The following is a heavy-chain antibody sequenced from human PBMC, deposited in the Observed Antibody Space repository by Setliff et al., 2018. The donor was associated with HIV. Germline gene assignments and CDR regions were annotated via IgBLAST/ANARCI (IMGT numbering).Heavy chain of an antibody. Sequence: ASVKVSCKASGYSFTGYYMHWVRQAPGQGLEWMGRVDPEDGETIYAEKFQGRVTITADTSTDTAYMELSSLRSEDTAVYYCAPLYSRSYFRYWGQGTLVTVSS. CDR2: VDPEDGET. CDR1: GYSFTGYY. D-gene: IGHD1-26*01. J-gene: IGHJ4*02. CDR3: APLYSRSYFRY. V-gene: IGHV1-69-2*01.